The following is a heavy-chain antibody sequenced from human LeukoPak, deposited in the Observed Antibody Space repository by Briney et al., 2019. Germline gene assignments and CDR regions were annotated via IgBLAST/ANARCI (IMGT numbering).Heavy chain of an antibody. J-gene: IGHJ4*02. CDR3: ARGFRGDNFDY. CDR1: GGSFSGYY. D-gene: IGHD7-27*01. Sequence: SETLSLTCTVYGGSFSGYYWSWIRQPPGKGLEWIGEINHSGSTNYNPSLKSRVTISVDTSKNQFSLKLSSVTAADTAVYFCARGFRGDNFDYWGQGTLVTVSS. V-gene: IGHV4-34*01. CDR2: INHSGST.